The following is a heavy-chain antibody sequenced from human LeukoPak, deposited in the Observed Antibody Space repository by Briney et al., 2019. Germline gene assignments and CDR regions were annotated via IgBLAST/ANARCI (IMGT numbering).Heavy chain of an antibody. CDR3: ARDHPLDAFDI. J-gene: IGHJ3*02. Sequence: SETLSLTCTVSGYSISSGYYWGWIRQPPGKGLEWIGSIYHSGSTYYNPSLKSRVTMSVDTSKNQFSLKLSSVTAADTAVYYCARDHPLDAFDIWGQGTMVTVSS. V-gene: IGHV4-38-2*02. CDR1: GYSISSGYY. CDR2: IYHSGST.